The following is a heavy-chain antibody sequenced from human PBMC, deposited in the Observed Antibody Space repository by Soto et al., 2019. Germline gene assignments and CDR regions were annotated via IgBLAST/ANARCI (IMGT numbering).Heavy chain of an antibody. V-gene: IGHV5-10-1*01. D-gene: IGHD6-6*01. J-gene: IGHJ6*02. Sequence: GESLKISCKGSGYSFTSYWISWVRQMPGKGLEWMGRIDPSDSYTNYSPSFQGHVTISADKSISTAYLQWSSLKASDTAMYYCARVCCSSFYYYYGMDVWGQGTTVTVSS. CDR2: IDPSDSYT. CDR3: ARVCCSSFYYYYGMDV. CDR1: GYSFTSYW.